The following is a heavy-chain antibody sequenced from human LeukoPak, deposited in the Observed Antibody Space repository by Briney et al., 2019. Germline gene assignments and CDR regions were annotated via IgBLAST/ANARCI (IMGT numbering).Heavy chain of an antibody. J-gene: IGHJ4*02. CDR3: ARTYGSGSSYRHFDW. CDR1: GFTLSTSW. V-gene: IGHV3-7*01. Sequence: GVSLRLSCAASGFTLSTSWMTWVRQTPGKGQEWVANIKEDGTEKNYVDSVKGRFTISRNNTNNSLYLQMNGLRAEDTALYFCARTYGSGSSYRHFDWWGQGTLVTVSS. D-gene: IGHD3-10*01. CDR2: IKEDGTEK.